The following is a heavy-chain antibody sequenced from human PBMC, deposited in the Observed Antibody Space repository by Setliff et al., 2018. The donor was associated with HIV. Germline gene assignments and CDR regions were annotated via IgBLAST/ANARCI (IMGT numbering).Heavy chain of an antibody. V-gene: IGHV3-11*01. CDR2: ISTSSATK. Sequence: GGSLRLSCVASGFTFSDYYMIWIRQAPGQGLEWVSYISTSSATKYYADSVKGRFTISRDNAKNSLYLQMNSVRADDTAVYYCARAALRYCTSTSCPRVDAFDIWGQGTMVTVS. CDR3: ARAALRYCTSTSCPRVDAFDI. CDR1: GFTFSDYY. D-gene: IGHD2-2*01. J-gene: IGHJ3*02.